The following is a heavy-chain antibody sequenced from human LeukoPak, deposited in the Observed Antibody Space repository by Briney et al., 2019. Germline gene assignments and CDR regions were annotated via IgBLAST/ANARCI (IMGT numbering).Heavy chain of an antibody. V-gene: IGHV4-39*01. CDR1: GGSISSSSYY. Sequence: KPSETLSLTCTVSGGSISSSSYYWGWIRQPPGKGLEWIGSIYYSGSTYYNPSLKSRVTISVDTSKNQFSLKLNSVTAADTAVYYCARRPYSTIWSNTFDIWGQGTMVTVSS. CDR2: IYYSGST. D-gene: IGHD6-13*01. CDR3: ARRPYSTIWSNTFDI. J-gene: IGHJ3*02.